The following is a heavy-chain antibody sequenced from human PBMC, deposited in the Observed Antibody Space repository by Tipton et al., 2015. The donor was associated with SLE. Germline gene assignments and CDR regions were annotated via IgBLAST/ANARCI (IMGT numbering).Heavy chain of an antibody. D-gene: IGHD5-24*01. V-gene: IGHV1-2*06. Sequence: QVQLVQSGAEVKKPGASVKVSCKASGYTFTGYYMHWVRQAPGQGLEWMGRINPNSGGANSAQKFQGRVTMTRDTSISPAYMELSRLRCDDTAVYYCARARTDFVEYFDYWGQGTLVTVSS. CDR2: INPNSGGA. J-gene: IGHJ4*02. CDR1: GYTFTGYY. CDR3: ARARTDFVEYFDY.